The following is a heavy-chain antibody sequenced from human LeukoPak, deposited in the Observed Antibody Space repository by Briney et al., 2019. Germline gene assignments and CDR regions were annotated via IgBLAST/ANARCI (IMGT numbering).Heavy chain of an antibody. V-gene: IGHV4-39*07. CDR2: ISYSGST. J-gene: IGHJ6*03. D-gene: IGHD6-13*01. CDR1: GGSISSSNYY. Sequence: SETLSLTCSVSGGSISSSNYYWGWIRQPPGKGLEWIGSISYSGSTYYNVSLKSRLTISVDTSQNQFSLKLSSVTAADTAVYYCARVEGGSSWSNYYYYMDVWGKGTTVTVSS. CDR3: ARVEGGSSWSNYYYYMDV.